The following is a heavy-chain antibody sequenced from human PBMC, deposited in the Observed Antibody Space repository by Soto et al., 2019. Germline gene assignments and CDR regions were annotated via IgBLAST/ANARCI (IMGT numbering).Heavy chain of an antibody. V-gene: IGHV1-69*06. CDR3: ARGRVPYCSSTSCYIPARFDP. D-gene: IGHD2-2*02. J-gene: IGHJ5*02. Sequence: SVKVSCKASGGTFSSYAISWVRQAPGQGLEWMGGIIPIFGTANYAQKFQGRVTITADKSTSTAYMELSSLRSEDTAVYYCARGRVPYCSSTSCYIPARFDPWGQGSLVTVSS. CDR2: IIPIFGTA. CDR1: GGTFSSYA.